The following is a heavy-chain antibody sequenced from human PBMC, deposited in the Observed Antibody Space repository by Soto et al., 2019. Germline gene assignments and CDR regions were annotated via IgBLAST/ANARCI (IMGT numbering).Heavy chain of an antibody. V-gene: IGHV1-69*13. CDR2: VIPIFGTA. J-gene: IGHJ4*02. Sequence: ASVKVSCKASGGTFGSHTISWLRQAPGQGLEWMGGVIPIFGTAKYAQRFQGRVTITADESTSTAYMELSSLRSEDTAVYYCARDGYSRTYFEYWVQGILVSVSP. CDR3: ARDGYSRTYFEY. D-gene: IGHD1-26*01. CDR1: GGTFGSHT.